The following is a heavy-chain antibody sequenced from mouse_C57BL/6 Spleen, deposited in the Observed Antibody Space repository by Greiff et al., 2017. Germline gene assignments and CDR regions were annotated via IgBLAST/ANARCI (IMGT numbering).Heavy chain of an antibody. CDR2: IYPSDSVT. Sequence: QVQLQQPGAELVRPGSSVKLSCKASGYTFTSYWMDWVKQRPGQGLEWIGNIYPSDSVTHYNQKFKDKATLTVDKSSSTAYMQLISLTSEDSAVYYGARWYSTYDIDYWGQGTTRTVSS. V-gene: IGHV1-61*01. CDR1: GYTFTSYW. J-gene: IGHJ2*01. CDR3: ARWYSTYDIDY. D-gene: IGHD2-14*01.